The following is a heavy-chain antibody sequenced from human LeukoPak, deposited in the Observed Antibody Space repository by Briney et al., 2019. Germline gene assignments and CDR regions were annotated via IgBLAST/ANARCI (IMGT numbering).Heavy chain of an antibody. Sequence: ASVKVSCKASGYTFTSFYIHWVRQAPGQGLELMAISNPCGGTKRYAQKFQGRVTMTRDTSTSTVYMELSILRSEDTAVYYCARDARPSYDTSGYYFPGDYWGQGTLVTVSS. V-gene: IGHV1-46*01. CDR2: SNPCGGTK. CDR3: ARDARPSYDTSGYYFPGDY. J-gene: IGHJ4*02. CDR1: GYTFTSFY. D-gene: IGHD3-22*01.